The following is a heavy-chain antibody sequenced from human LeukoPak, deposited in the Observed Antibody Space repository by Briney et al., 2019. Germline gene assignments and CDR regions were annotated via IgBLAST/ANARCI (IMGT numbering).Heavy chain of an antibody. CDR1: GFTLSSYS. CDR3: ARESHSYGYNYYYYYYMDV. J-gene: IGHJ6*03. D-gene: IGHD5-18*01. CDR2: ISSSSSYI. V-gene: IGHV3-21*01. Sequence: GGSLRLSCAASGFTLSSYSMNWVRQAPGKGLEWVSSISSSSSYIYYADSVKGRFTISRDNAKNSLYLQMNSLRAEDTAVYYCARESHSYGYNYYYYYYMDVWGKGTTVTVSS.